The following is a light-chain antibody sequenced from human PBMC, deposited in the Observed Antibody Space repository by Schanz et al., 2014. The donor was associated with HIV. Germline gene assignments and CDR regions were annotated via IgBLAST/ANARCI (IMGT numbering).Light chain of an antibody. J-gene: IGLJ2*01. CDR3: CSNAGSHSLV. CDR2: GNI. CDR1: SSNIGAGYD. V-gene: IGLV1-40*01. Sequence: QSVLTQPPSVSGAPGQRVTISCTGSSSNIGAGYDVHWYQQLPGTAPKLLIYGNINRPSGVPDRFSGSKSGTSASLAITGLQAEDEADYYCCSNAGSHSLVFGGGTKLTVL.